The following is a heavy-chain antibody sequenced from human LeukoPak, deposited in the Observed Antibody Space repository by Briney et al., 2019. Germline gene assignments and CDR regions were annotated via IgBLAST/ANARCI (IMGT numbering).Heavy chain of an antibody. J-gene: IGHJ5*02. CDR3: ARDRIAARPAINWFDP. Sequence: GGSLRLSCAASGFTFSSYSMNWIRQAPGKGLEWVSSISDSSSFIYCADSVKGRFTISRDNAKNSLYLQMNSLRAEDTALYYCARDRIAARPAINWFDPWGQGTLVTVSS. CDR2: ISDSSSFI. D-gene: IGHD6-6*01. V-gene: IGHV3-21*01. CDR1: GFTFSSYS.